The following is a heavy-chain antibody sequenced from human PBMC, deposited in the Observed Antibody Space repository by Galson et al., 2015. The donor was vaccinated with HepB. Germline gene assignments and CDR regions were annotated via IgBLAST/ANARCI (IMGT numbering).Heavy chain of an antibody. V-gene: IGHV1-18*01. CDR1: GYTGYTFSSYS. D-gene: IGHD2-15*01. Sequence: SVKVSCKASGYTGYTFSSYSITWVRQAPGQGLEWMGWISPYNRDTNYARKFQGRVTMTTDTFTSTAYMELGSLRSDDTAVYYCARGALVVAVGATQNNWFGPWGQGTLVTVSS. CDR3: ARGALVVAVGATQNNWFGP. J-gene: IGHJ5*02. CDR2: ISPYNRDT.